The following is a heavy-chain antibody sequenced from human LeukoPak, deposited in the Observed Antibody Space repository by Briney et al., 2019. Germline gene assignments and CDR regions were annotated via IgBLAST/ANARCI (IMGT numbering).Heavy chain of an antibody. Sequence: GGSLRLSCAASGFTFSSYEMNWVRQAPGKGLEWISYISSSSGTIHYADSVKGRFTISRDNAKNSVYLEMNSLRVEDTAVYYCARLSGYSLDYWGQGTLVTVSS. CDR2: ISSSSGTI. J-gene: IGHJ4*02. CDR1: GFTFSSYE. V-gene: IGHV3-48*01. CDR3: ARLSGYSLDY. D-gene: IGHD4-23*01.